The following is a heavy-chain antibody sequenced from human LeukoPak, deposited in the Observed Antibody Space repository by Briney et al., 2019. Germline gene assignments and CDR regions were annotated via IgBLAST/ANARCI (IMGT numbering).Heavy chain of an antibody. CDR2: IYYSGST. Sequence: PSETLSLTCTVSGGSISSYYWSWIRQPPGKGLEWIGYIYYSGSTNYNPSLKSRVTIPVDTSNNQFSLKLSSVTAADTAVYYCARGGYSSGWYSVYYYYGMDVWGQGTTVTVSS. V-gene: IGHV4-59*01. CDR1: GGSISSYY. D-gene: IGHD6-19*01. CDR3: ARGGYSSGWYSVYYYYGMDV. J-gene: IGHJ6*02.